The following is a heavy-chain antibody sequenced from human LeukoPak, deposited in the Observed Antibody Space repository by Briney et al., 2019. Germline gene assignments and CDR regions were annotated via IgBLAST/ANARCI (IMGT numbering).Heavy chain of an antibody. CDR2: IYYTGTT. CDR3: ARVKFDYSRSSVLAPFDP. D-gene: IGHD6-6*01. V-gene: IGHV4-39*01. CDR1: GGSISRSSYF. J-gene: IGHJ5*02. Sequence: SETLSLTCTVSGGSISRSSYFWGWIRQPPGKGLEWIGSIYYTGTTYYNPSLKSRVTISVDTSKNQFSLKLNSVTAADTAVYYCARVKFDYSRSSVLAPFDPWGHGTLVTVSS.